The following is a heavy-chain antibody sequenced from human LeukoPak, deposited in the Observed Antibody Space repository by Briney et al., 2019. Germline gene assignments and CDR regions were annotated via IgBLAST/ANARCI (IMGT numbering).Heavy chain of an antibody. V-gene: IGHV3-23*01. CDR1: GFTVSSNY. Sequence: GGSLRLSCAASGFTVSSNYMNWVRQAPGKGLEWVSAISGSGGSTYYADSVKGRFTISRDNSKNTLYLQMNSLRAEDTAVYYCAKDPYDFWSGYYIDYWGQGTLVTVSS. CDR2: ISGSGGST. CDR3: AKDPYDFWSGYYIDY. J-gene: IGHJ4*02. D-gene: IGHD3-3*01.